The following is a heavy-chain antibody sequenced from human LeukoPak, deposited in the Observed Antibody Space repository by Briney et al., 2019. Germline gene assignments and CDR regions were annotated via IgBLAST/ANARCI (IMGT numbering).Heavy chain of an antibody. J-gene: IGHJ4*02. CDR1: GYTFTGYY. CDR2: INPNSGGT. V-gene: IGHV1-2*02. Sequence: VASVKVSCKASGYTFTGYYMHWVRQAPGQGLEWMAWINPNSGGTNYAQKFQGRVTMTRDTSISTAYMELSRLRSDDTAVYYCARDIEDIVVVPAAISYWGQGTLVTVSS. CDR3: ARDIEDIVVVPAAISY. D-gene: IGHD2-2*02.